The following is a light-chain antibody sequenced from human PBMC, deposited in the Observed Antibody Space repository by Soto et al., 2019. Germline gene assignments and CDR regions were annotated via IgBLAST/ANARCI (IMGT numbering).Light chain of an antibody. J-gene: IGKJ4*01. CDR1: QAINSA. V-gene: IGKV1-13*02. CDR3: QQFNSHPLT. CDR2: DAS. Sequence: IQLTQSPSSLSASVGDKVTISCRASQAINSALAWCQQRPGKAPMVLIYDASILESGVPSRFSGSGSGTDFTLTISSLQPEDFATYYCQQFNSHPLTFGGGTKVEIE.